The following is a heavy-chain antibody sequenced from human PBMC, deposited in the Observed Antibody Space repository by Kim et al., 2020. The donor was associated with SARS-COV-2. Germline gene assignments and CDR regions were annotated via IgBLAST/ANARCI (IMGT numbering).Heavy chain of an antibody. J-gene: IGHJ4*02. CDR3: ARLRGRGYRDYGPGY. CDR1: GGSISSSSYY. V-gene: IGHV4-39*01. CDR2: IYYSGRT. Sequence: SETLSLSCTVSGGSISSSSYYWDWIRQPPWKGLEWIGSIYYSGRTYHNPSLKSRVTISVDTSKNQFSLKLSSVTAADTAVYYCARLRGRGYRDYGPGYWGQGTLVTVSS. D-gene: IGHD5-12*01.